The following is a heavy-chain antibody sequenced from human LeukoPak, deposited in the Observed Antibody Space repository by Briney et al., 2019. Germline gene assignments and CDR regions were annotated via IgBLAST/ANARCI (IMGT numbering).Heavy chain of an antibody. J-gene: IGHJ3*02. CDR2: IYTSGST. CDR1: GGSISSYY. D-gene: IGHD1-7*01. V-gene: IGHV4-4*07. Sequence: SETLSLTCTVSGGSISSYYWSWIRQPAGKGLEWIGRIYTSGSTNYNPSLKSRVAISVDTSKNQFSLKLSSVTAADTAVYYCAREESNLDWNSKDAFDIWGQGTMVTVSS. CDR3: AREESNLDWNSKDAFDI.